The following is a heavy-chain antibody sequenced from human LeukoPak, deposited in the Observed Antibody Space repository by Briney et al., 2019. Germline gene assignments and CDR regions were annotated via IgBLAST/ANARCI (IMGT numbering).Heavy chain of an antibody. V-gene: IGHV1-8*01. CDR1: GYTFTSYG. CDR2: MNPNSGNT. Sequence: ASVKVSCKASGYTFTSYGINWVRQATGQGLEWMGWMNPNSGNTGYAQKFQGRVTMTRNTSIGTAYMELSSLRSEDTAVYYCARGGTLNNYYYYYYMDVWGKGTTVTVSS. J-gene: IGHJ6*03. CDR3: ARGGTLNNYYYYYYMDV. D-gene: IGHD3-10*01.